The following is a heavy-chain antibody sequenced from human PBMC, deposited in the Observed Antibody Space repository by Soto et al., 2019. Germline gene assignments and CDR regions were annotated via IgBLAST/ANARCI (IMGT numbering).Heavy chain of an antibody. J-gene: IGHJ3*02. CDR1: GYTFTGYY. CDR3: AGDYGPRLEMATEMGAFDI. V-gene: IGHV1-2*04. D-gene: IGHD5-12*01. CDR2: INPNSGGT. Sequence: ASVKVSCKASGYTFTGYYMHWVRQAPGQGLEWMGWINPNSGGTNYAQKFQGWVTMTRDTSISTAYMELSRLRSDDTAVDYWAGDYGPRLEMATEMGAFDIWGQGTMVTVSS.